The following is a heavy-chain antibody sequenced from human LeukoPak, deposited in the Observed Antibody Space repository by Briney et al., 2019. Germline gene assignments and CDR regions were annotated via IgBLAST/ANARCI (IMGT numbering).Heavy chain of an antibody. V-gene: IGHV3-21*01. D-gene: IGHD4-17*01. Sequence: GALRLSCAASGFTFSGYSMSWVRQAPGKGLDWVSSISSNNNCIYYADSVKGRFTISRDNAKNSLYLEMNSLRAEDTAVYCCARALATVDAFDIWGQGTMVTVSS. CDR3: ARALATVDAFDI. J-gene: IGHJ3*02. CDR1: GFTFSGYS. CDR2: ISSNNNCI.